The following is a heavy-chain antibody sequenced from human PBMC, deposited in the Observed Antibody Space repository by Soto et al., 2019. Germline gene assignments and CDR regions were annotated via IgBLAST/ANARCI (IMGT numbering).Heavy chain of an antibody. D-gene: IGHD5-12*01. J-gene: IGHJ4*02. V-gene: IGHV3-33*01. CDR3: ARVKQGRGGYDSPFDY. CDR2: IKYDGSNK. Sequence: QVQLVESGGGVVQPGGSLRLSCALSGFIFSSYGMHWVRQAPGKGLEWVAVIKYDGSNKYYADSVKGRFTISRDNSKNTLYLAMNSLRAEDTAVYYCARVKQGRGGYDSPFDYWGQGTLVTVSS. CDR1: GFIFSSYG.